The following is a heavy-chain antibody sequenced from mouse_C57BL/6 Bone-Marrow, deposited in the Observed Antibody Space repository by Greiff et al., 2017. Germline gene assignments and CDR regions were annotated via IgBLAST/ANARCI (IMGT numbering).Heavy chain of an antibody. CDR1: GFTFSSYT. Sequence: EVKLVESGGGLVKPGGSLKLSCAASGFTFSSYTMSWVRQTPEKRLEWVATISGGGGNTYYPDSVKGRFTISRDNAKNTLYLQMSSLRSEDTALYYCARREYYAMDYWGQGTSVTVSS. V-gene: IGHV5-9*01. J-gene: IGHJ4*01. CDR2: ISGGGGNT. CDR3: ARREYYAMDY.